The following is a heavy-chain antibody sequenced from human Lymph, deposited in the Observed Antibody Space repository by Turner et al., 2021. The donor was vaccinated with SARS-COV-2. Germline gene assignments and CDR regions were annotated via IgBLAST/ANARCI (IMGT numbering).Heavy chain of an antibody. CDR1: GYTFTSYY. D-gene: IGHD5-18*01. J-gene: IGHJ6*02. CDR3: ARDPPIQIWVDYFYYGMDV. V-gene: IGHV1-46*01. Sequence: QVQLVQSGAEVKKPGASVKVSCKASGYTFTSYYMHWVRQAPGQGLEWRGIINPSGGSTTYAQKFQGRVTMTRDTSTSTVYMELSSLRSEDTAVYYCARDPPIQIWVDYFYYGMDVWGQGTTVTVSS. CDR2: INPSGGST.